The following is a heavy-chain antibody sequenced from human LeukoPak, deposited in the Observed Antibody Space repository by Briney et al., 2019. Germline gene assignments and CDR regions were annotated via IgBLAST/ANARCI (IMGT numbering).Heavy chain of an antibody. J-gene: IGHJ6*04. Sequence: ASVKVSCKASGYTFTSYAMHWVRQAPGQRLEWMGWINAGNGNTKYSQKFQGRVTITRDTSASTAYTELSSLRSEDTAVYYCAREGDSSSWYVLYYGMDVWGKGTTVTVSS. V-gene: IGHV1-3*01. CDR3: AREGDSSSWYVLYYGMDV. D-gene: IGHD6-13*01. CDR2: INAGNGNT. CDR1: GYTFTSYA.